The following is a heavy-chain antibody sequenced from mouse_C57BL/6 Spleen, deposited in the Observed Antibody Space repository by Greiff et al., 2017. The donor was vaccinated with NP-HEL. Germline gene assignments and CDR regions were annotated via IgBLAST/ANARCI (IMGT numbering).Heavy chain of an antibody. V-gene: IGHV1-69*01. D-gene: IGHD1-1*01. CDR1: GYTFTSYW. J-gene: IGHJ1*03. CDR3: ARGGTTVVGVYFDV. Sequence: QVQLQQPGAELVMPGASVKLSCKASGYTFTSYWMHWVKQRPGQGLEWIGEIDPSDSYTNYNQKFKGKSTLTVDKSSSTAYMQLSSLTSEDSAVYYCARGGTTVVGVYFDVWGTGTTVTVSS. CDR2: IDPSDSYT.